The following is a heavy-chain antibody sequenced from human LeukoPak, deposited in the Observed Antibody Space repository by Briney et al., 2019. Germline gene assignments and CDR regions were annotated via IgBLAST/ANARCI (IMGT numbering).Heavy chain of an antibody. CDR3: ARLSSSWILDY. Sequence: PSETLSLTCTVSGGSISSSNYFWGWLRQPPGKGLEWIGSIYYSGSTYYNPSLKSRVTISVDTSKNQFSLNLNSVTAADTAVYYCARLSSSWILDYWGQGTLVTVSS. V-gene: IGHV4-39*01. J-gene: IGHJ4*02. D-gene: IGHD6-13*01. CDR2: IYYSGST. CDR1: GGSISSSNYF.